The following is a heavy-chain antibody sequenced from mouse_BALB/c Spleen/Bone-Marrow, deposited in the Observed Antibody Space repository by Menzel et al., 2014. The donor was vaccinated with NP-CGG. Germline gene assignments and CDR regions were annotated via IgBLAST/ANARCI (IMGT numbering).Heavy chain of an antibody. CDR3: ARWANWDGSAY. V-gene: IGHV1-4*01. Sequence: VKLVESGAELARPGASVKMSCKASGYTFTSYTMHWVKQRPGQGLEWIGYINPSSGYTNYNQKFKDKATLTADKSSSTAYMQLSSLTSEDSAVYYCARWANWDGSAYWGQGTLVTVSA. CDR1: GYTFTSYT. J-gene: IGHJ3*01. CDR2: INPSSGYT. D-gene: IGHD4-1*02.